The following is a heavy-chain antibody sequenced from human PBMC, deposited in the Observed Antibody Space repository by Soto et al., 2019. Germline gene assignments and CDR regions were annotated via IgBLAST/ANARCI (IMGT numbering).Heavy chain of an antibody. J-gene: IGHJ5*02. CDR3: ARGRFDGDDNFFDP. CDR2: INPNNGGT. CDR1: GYIFTGFH. V-gene: IGHV1-2*02. Sequence: QVQLVQSGPEVRRPGASVKVSCKASGYIFTGFHMHWVRQAPGQGLEWMGWINPNNGGTKSAQTFQGRVTMTTDSSITTAYMELNSLRSDNTAVYYCARGRFDGDDNFFDPWGQGTLVTVTS. D-gene: IGHD4-17*01.